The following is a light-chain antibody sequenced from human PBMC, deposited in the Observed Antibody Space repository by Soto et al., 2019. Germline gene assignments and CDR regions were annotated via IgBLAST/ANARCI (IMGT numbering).Light chain of an antibody. CDR2: DAS. V-gene: IGKV3-11*01. Sequence: VLTQSPATLSLSPGERATLSCRASQSVSSYLAWYQQKPGQAPRLLIYDASNRATGIPARFSGSGSGTDFTLTISSLEPEDFAVYYCQQRSNWPLTFGGRTMVAIK. CDR3: QQRSNWPLT. CDR1: QSVSSY. J-gene: IGKJ4*01.